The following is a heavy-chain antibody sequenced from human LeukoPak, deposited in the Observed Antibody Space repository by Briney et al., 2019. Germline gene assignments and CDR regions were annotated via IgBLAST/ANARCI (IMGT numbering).Heavy chain of an antibody. J-gene: IGHJ6*02. V-gene: IGHV3-33*01. Sequence: PGRSLRLSCAASGFTFSSYGIHWVRQAPGKGLEWVAVIWYDGSNKYYADSVKGRFTIPRDNSKNTLYLQMNSLRAEDTAVYYCARGTQGTRRYYDFWSGYSTDYYYYGMDVWGQGTTVTVSS. CDR3: ARGTQGTRRYYDFWSGYSTDYYYYGMDV. CDR2: IWYDGSNK. CDR1: GFTFSSYG. D-gene: IGHD3-3*01.